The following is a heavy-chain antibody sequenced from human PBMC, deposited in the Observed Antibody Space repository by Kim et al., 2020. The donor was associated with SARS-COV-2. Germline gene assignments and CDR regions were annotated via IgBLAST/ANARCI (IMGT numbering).Heavy chain of an antibody. D-gene: IGHD6-6*01. V-gene: IGHV3-23*01. CDR2: ISDNGATT. CDR3: AKRLNVASPMNFFEY. CDR1: GFTFSSNA. J-gene: IGHJ4*02. Sequence: GGSLRLSCVASGFTFSSNAMTWVRQAPGKGLEWVSFISDNGATTYYGDSVKGRFTISRDNSKNTLYLQMNSLRAEDTAVYYCAKRLNVASPMNFFEYWGQGTLVTVSS.